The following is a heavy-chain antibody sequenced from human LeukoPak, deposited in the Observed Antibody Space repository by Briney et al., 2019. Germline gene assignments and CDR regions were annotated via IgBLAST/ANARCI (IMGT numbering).Heavy chain of an antibody. D-gene: IGHD3-10*01. J-gene: IGHJ4*02. CDR1: GNPFTASF. V-gene: IGHV1-2*02. CDR3: ADGINFGELIE. CDR2: INPNSGGT. Sequence: ASVKVSCRLFGNPFTASFLTGVGRPPGQGLGWMGWINPNSGGTNYAQKFQGRVTMTRDTSISTAYMELSRLRSDDTAVYYCADGINFGELIEWGQGTLVTVSS.